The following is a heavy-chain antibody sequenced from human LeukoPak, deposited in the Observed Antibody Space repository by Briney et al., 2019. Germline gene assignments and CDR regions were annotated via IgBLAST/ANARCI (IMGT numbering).Heavy chain of an antibody. J-gene: IGHJ3*02. V-gene: IGHV4-59*08. CDR1: GGSISSYY. CDR2: IYYSGST. CDR3: AASLWTYDILTGYYPHDAFDI. Sequence: PSETLSLTRTVSGGSISSYYWSWIRQPPGEGLEWIGYIYYSGSTNYNTSLKSRATIPVDMSKTKFSLKLRSVTAADTAVYYCAASLWTYDILTGYYPHDAFDIWGQGTMVTVSS. D-gene: IGHD3-9*01.